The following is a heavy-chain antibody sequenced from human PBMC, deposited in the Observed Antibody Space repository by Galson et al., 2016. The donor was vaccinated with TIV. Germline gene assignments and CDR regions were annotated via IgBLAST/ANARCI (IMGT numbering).Heavy chain of an antibody. V-gene: IGHV3-33*06. D-gene: IGHD3-16*01. CDR2: IWYDGTNE. Sequence: SLRLSCAASGITFSSYGMHWVRQAPGKGLEWVALIWYDGTNEYYADSVKGRFTISRENSKNTVYLQMDSLRAEDTAVYFCAKDRLWAELREPFDLWGQGTLVTVSS. CDR3: AKDRLWAELREPFDL. CDR1: GITFSSYG. J-gene: IGHJ4*02.